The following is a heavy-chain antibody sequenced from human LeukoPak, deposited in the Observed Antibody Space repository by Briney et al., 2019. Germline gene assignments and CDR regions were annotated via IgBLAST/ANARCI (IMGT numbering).Heavy chain of an antibody. CDR1: GGSFRGYY. D-gene: IGHD6-6*01. J-gene: IGHJ5*02. CDR2: INHSGST. V-gene: IGHV4-34*01. Sequence: RPSETLPLTCAGYGGSFRGYYWSWIRQPPGKGLDWIGEINHSGSTNYNPSLKRRVTISVDTSKNQFSLKLSSVTAADTAVYYCARGEYRSSSWFEPWGQGTLVTVSS. CDR3: ARGEYRSSSWFEP.